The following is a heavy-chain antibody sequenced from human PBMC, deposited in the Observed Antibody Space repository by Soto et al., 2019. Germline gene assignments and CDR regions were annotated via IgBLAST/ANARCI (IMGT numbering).Heavy chain of an antibody. J-gene: IGHJ4*02. V-gene: IGHV1-69*02. Sequence: QVQLVQSGAEVKKPGSSVKVSCKASGGTFSSYTISWVRQAPGQGLEWMGRIIPILGIANYEQKFQGRVTITADKSTSTAYMELSSLRSEDTAVYYCASQAAAVTGALCGCDYWGQGTLVTVSS. D-gene: IGHD6-13*01. CDR3: ASQAAAVTGALCGCDY. CDR2: IIPILGIA. CDR1: GGTFSSYT.